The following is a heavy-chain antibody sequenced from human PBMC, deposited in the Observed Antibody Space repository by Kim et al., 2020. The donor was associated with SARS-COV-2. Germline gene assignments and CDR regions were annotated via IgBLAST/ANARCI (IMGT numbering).Heavy chain of an antibody. CDR2: ISYDGSNK. CDR3: AKSLSSSWYHLGYYYGMDV. Sequence: GGSLRLSCAASGFTFSSYGMHWVRQAPGKGLEWVAVISYDGSNKYYADSVKGRFTISRDNSKNTLYLQMNSLRAEDTAVYYCAKSLSSSWYHLGYYYGMDVFGQGTTVTVSS. V-gene: IGHV3-30*18. CDR1: GFTFSSYG. J-gene: IGHJ6*02. D-gene: IGHD6-13*01.